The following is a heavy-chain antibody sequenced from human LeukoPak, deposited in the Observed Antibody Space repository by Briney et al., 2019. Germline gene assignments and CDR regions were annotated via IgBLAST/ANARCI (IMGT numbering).Heavy chain of an antibody. CDR1: GSTFSSYS. V-gene: IGHV3-21*04. CDR2: ISSSSSYI. Sequence: GGSLRLSCAASGSTFSSYSMNWVRQAPGKGLEWVSSISSSSSYIYYADSVKGRFTISRDNAKNSLYLQMNSLRAEDTALYYCAKANRGILTGENWFDPWGQGTLVTVSS. CDR3: AKANRGILTGENWFDP. D-gene: IGHD3-9*01. J-gene: IGHJ5*02.